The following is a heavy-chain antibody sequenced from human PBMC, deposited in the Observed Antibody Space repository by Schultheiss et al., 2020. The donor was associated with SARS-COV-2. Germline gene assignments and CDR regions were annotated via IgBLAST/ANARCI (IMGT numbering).Heavy chain of an antibody. J-gene: IGHJ4*02. V-gene: IGHV3-74*01. CDR2: MNPSAGDI. CDR3: ARDRGSFTYHFED. D-gene: IGHD3-16*01. CDR1: GFTFSNSW. Sequence: GGSLRLSCAASGFTFSNSWMHWVRQAPGEGLVWVSRMNPSAGDIKYADSVRGRFFISRDNAQNSLYLHMNSLRAEDAALYYCARDRGSFTYHFEDWGQGTLVTVSS.